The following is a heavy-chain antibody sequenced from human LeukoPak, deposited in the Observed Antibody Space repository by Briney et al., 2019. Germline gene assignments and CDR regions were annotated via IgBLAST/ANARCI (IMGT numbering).Heavy chain of an antibody. CDR2: ISGSGGST. CDR1: GFTFSSYA. V-gene: IGHV3-23*01. CDR3: ARDQAVTGTTTFDYYYYGMDV. Sequence: PGGSLRLSCAASGFTFSSYAMSWVRQAPGKGLEWVSAISGSGGSTYYADSVKGRFTISRDNSKNTLYLQMNSLRAEDTALYYCARDQAVTGTTTFDYYYYGMDVWGQGTTVTVSS. J-gene: IGHJ6*02. D-gene: IGHD1-7*01.